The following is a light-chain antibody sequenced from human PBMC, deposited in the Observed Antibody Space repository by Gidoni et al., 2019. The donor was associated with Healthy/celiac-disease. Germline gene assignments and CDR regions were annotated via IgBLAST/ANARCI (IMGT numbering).Light chain of an antibody. J-gene: IGKJ3*01. CDR1: QSISSY. Sequence: DIQMTQSPSSLSASVGDRVTITCRASQSISSYLNWYQQKPGKAPNLLIFAASSLQSGVPSRFSGSRSGTDFTLTISSLQPEDFATYYCQQIYSPPFAFGPGTKVDIK. CDR2: AAS. CDR3: QQIYSPPFA. V-gene: IGKV1-39*01.